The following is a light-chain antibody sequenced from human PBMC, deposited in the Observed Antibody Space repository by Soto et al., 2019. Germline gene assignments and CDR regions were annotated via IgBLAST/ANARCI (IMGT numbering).Light chain of an antibody. Sequence: DIQMTQSPSSLSASIRDRVTITCRASQGITNYLAWYQQKPGKVPKLLIYAASTLQSGVPSRFRGSGSGTDFTLTISSLQPEDVATYYCQRYNSPLPTLGGGTKVEIK. J-gene: IGKJ4*01. CDR2: AAS. V-gene: IGKV1-27*01. CDR1: QGITNY. CDR3: QRYNSPLPT.